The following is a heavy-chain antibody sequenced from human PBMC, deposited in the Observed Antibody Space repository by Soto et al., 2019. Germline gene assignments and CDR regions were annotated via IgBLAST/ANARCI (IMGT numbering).Heavy chain of an antibody. CDR1: GGSISSSRYY. J-gene: IGHJ3*02. Sequence: QLQLQESGPGLVKPSETLSLTCTVSGGSISSSRYYWGWIRQPPGKGLERIGGIYYSGSTYYNPSLKSRVTISVDTSKNQFSLKLSSVTAADTAVYYCRWISDAFDIWGQGTMVTVSS. CDR3: RWISDAFDI. D-gene: IGHD5-12*01. V-gene: IGHV4-39*01. CDR2: IYYSGST.